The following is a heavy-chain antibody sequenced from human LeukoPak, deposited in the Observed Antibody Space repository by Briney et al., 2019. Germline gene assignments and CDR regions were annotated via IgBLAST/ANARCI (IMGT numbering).Heavy chain of an antibody. CDR1: AGTFTSYA. D-gene: IGHD5-12*01. CDR2: IIPIFGTA. V-gene: IGHV1-69*13. Sequence: SVKLSCKDSAGTFTSYAISWVRQAPGQGLEWMWGIIPIFGTANYAQKFQGRVTITADESTSTAYMELSSLRSEDTAVYYCARAVWSGYDPSNGMDVWGKGTTVTVSS. CDR3: ARAVWSGYDPSNGMDV. J-gene: IGHJ6*04.